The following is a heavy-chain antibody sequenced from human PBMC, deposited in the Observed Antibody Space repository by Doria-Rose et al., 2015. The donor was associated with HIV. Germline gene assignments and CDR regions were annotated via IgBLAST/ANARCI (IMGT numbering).Heavy chain of an antibody. CDR3: ARVLSGTYDY. J-gene: IGHJ4*02. V-gene: IGHV4-59*01. D-gene: IGHD1-26*01. Sequence: VQLVESGPGLVKPSKALSLTCSVSGGSISHYYWSWIRQPPGKGLEYIGDIFYTGSTNYSPSLKSRVPISIDTSKNKLSLRLSSVTAADTAVYYCARVLSGTYDYWGQGTLVTVSS. CDR1: GGSISHYY. CDR2: IFYTGST.